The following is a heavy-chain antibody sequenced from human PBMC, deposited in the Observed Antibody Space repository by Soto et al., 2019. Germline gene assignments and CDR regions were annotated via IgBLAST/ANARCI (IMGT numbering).Heavy chain of an antibody. CDR3: ARDRRPTDGMDV. J-gene: IGHJ6*02. CDR1: GFTVSSNY. CDR2: IYSGGST. D-gene: IGHD4-17*01. V-gene: IGHV3-66*01. Sequence: EVPLVESGGGLVQPGGSLRLSCAASGFTVSSNYMSWVRQAPGKGLEWVSVIYSGGSTYYADSVKGRFTISRDNSKNTLYRQMNSLRAEDTAVYYCARDRRPTDGMDVWGQGTTVTVSS.